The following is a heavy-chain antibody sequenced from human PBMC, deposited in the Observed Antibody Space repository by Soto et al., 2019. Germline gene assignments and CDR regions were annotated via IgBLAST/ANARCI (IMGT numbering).Heavy chain of an antibody. J-gene: IGHJ6*02. Sequence: GGSLRLSCAASGFTFSSYAMHWVRQAPGKGLEWVAVISYDGSNKYYADSVRGRFTISRDNSKNTLYLQMNSLRAEDTAVYYCARWFGELLPNYYYYGMDVWGQGTTVTVSS. CDR3: ARWFGELLPNYYYYGMDV. V-gene: IGHV3-30-3*01. CDR1: GFTFSSYA. CDR2: ISYDGSNK. D-gene: IGHD3-10*01.